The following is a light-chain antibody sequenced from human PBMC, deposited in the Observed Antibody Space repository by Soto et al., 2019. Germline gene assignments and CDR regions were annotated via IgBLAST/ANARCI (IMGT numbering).Light chain of an antibody. V-gene: IGKV1-5*03. CDR3: QEYDRYWT. CDR2: QAS. Sequence: DIQMTQSPSSLSASVGDRVTITCRAGQSITSWLAWYQQKPGKAPRLLIYQASSLQSGVPSRFSGSGSGTEFTLTISSLQPDDFATYYCQEYDRYWTFGQGTKVEIK. CDR1: QSITSW. J-gene: IGKJ1*01.